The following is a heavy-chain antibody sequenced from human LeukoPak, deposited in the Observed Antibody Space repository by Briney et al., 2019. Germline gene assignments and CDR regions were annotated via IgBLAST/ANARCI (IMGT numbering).Heavy chain of an antibody. Sequence: SETLSLTCTVSGVSVTSTDYQWGWIRQPPGKGLEWIGSMSYSGKIYLNLSLKSRVMISVDTFRNQFFLRLSSVSASDTAVYYCARQWILQRGTNRFDPWGQGTLVTVSS. CDR2: MSYSGKI. CDR1: GVSVTSTDYQ. D-gene: IGHD2-8*01. V-gene: IGHV4-39*01. CDR3: ARQWILQRGTNRFDP. J-gene: IGHJ5*02.